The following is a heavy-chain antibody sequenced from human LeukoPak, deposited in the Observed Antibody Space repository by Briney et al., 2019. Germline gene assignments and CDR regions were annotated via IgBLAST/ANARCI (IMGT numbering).Heavy chain of an antibody. CDR3: ARDRVGDYFDY. CDR2: IYTSGTP. CDR1: GGSISSSSYY. D-gene: IGHD3-16*01. V-gene: IGHV4-61*02. J-gene: IGHJ4*02. Sequence: PSETLSLTCTVSGGSISSSSYYWGWIRQPAGKGLEWVGRIYTSGTPNYNPSLKSRVTISIDTSKNQFSLKLSSVTAADTAVYYCARDRVGDYFDYWGQGTLVTVSS.